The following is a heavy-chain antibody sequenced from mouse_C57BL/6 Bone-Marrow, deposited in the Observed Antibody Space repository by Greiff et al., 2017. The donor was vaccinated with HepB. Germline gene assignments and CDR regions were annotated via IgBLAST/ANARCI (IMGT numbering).Heavy chain of an antibody. D-gene: IGHD5-1*01. CDR3: TRSSSLPHFDV. Sequence: VHLQQSGAELVRPGASVTLSCKASGYTFTDYEMHWVKQTPVHGLEWIGAIDPETGGTAYNQKFKGKAILTADKSSSTAYMELRSLTSEDSAVYYCTRSSSLPHFDVWGTGTTVTVSS. J-gene: IGHJ1*03. CDR2: IDPETGGT. V-gene: IGHV1-15*01. CDR1: GYTFTDYE.